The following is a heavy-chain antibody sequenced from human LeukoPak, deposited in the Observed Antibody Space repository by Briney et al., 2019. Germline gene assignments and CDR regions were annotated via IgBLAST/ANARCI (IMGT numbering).Heavy chain of an antibody. J-gene: IGHJ2*01. V-gene: IGHV4-59*10. CDR2: IYISGST. D-gene: IGHD6-13*01. CDR3: ARLSSSWYQDWYFDL. Sequence: PSETLSLTCAVYGGSFSGYYWSWIRQPAGKGLEWIGRIYISGSTNYNPSLKSRVTMSEDTSKKQFSLKLSSVTAADTAVYYCARLSSSWYQDWYFDLWGRGTLVTVSS. CDR1: GGSFSGYY.